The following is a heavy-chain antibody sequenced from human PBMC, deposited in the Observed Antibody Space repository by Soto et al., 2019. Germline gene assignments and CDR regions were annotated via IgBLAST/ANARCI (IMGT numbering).Heavy chain of an antibody. CDR2: ISAYNGNT. CDR1: GYTFTSYG. J-gene: IGHJ4*02. V-gene: IGHV1-18*01. D-gene: IGHD3-16*02. CDR3: ARGITFGGVIAGGFDY. Sequence: VASVKVSCKASGYTFTSYGISWVRQAPGQGLEWMGWISAYNGNTNYAQKLQGRVTMTTDTSTSTAYMELRSLRSDDTAVYYCARGITFGGVIAGGFDYWGQGTLVTVSS.